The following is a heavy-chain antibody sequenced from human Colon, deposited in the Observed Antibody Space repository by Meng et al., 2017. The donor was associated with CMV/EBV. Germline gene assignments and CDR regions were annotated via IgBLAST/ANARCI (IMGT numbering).Heavy chain of an antibody. V-gene: IGHV7-4-1*02. CDR2: INTNTGNP. Sequence: KVSCKASGYTCTNYVMNWVRQATGQGLEWMGWINTNTGNPTYAQGFTGRFVFSLDTSVNTAYLQISSLKAEDTAVYYCARSVTNWFDPWGQGTLVTVSS. CDR3: ARSVTNWFDP. CDR1: GYTCTNYV. D-gene: IGHD2-21*02. J-gene: IGHJ5*02.